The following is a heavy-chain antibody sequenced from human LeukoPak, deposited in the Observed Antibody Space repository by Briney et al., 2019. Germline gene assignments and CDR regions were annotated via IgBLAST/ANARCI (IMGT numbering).Heavy chain of an antibody. CDR2: ISYDGSNK. Sequence: GGSLRLSCAASGFTFSSYAMHWVRQAPGKGLEWVAVISYDGSNKYYADSVKGRFTISRDNSKNTLYLQMNSLRAEDTAVYYCARDAYRPGDYYDSSGYYSLGGYWGQGTLVTVSS. CDR3: ARDAYRPGDYYDSSGYYSLGGY. D-gene: IGHD3-22*01. J-gene: IGHJ4*02. V-gene: IGHV3-30-3*01. CDR1: GFTFSSYA.